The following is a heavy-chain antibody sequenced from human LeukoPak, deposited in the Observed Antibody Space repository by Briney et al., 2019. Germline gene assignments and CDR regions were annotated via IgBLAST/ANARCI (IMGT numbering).Heavy chain of an antibody. CDR2: ISSSSDYI. J-gene: IGHJ4*02. Sequence: GGSLRLSCAASEFTFSSYNMNWVRQAPGKGLEWVSSISSSSDYIYYADSVKGRFTISRDNAKNSLYLQMKSLRAEDTAVYYCAREGYSPRDGYNFNFDYWGQGTLVTVSS. CDR1: EFTFSSYN. D-gene: IGHD5-24*01. CDR3: AREGYSPRDGYNFNFDY. V-gene: IGHV3-21*01.